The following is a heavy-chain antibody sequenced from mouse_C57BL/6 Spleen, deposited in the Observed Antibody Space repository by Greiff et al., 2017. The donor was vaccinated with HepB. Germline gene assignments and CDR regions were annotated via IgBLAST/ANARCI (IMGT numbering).Heavy chain of an antibody. CDR1: GYTFTSYW. Sequence: VQLQESGAELVRPGSSVKLSCKASGYTFTSYWMHWVKQRPIQGLEWIGNIDPSDSETHYNQKFKDKATLTVDKSSSTAYMQLSSLTSEDSAVYYCASGGPDYWGQGTTLTVSS. V-gene: IGHV1-52*01. CDR3: ASGGPDY. CDR2: IDPSDSET. J-gene: IGHJ2*01.